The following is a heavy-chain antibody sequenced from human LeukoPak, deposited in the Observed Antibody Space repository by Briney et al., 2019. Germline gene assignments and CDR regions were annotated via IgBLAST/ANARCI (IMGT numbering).Heavy chain of an antibody. CDR3: ARYSSSSPYYYGMDV. CDR2: INHSGST. CDR1: GESFSGYY. D-gene: IGHD6-6*01. V-gene: IGHV4-34*01. Sequence: SETLSLTCAVYGESFSGYYWSLIRQPPGKGLEWIGEINHSGSTNYNPSLKSRVTISVDTSKNQFSLKLSSVTAADTAVYYCARYSSSSPYYYGMDVWGQGTTVTVSS. J-gene: IGHJ6*02.